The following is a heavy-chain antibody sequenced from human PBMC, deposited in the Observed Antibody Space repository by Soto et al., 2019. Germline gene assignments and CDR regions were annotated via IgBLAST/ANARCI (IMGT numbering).Heavy chain of an antibody. V-gene: IGHV3-21*04. CDR3: AKDRRDHNTRTDAFDV. CDR1: GFAFSSYS. D-gene: IGHD5-18*01. CDR2: ITRSADLS. J-gene: IGHJ3*01. Sequence: GGSLRLSCEASGFAFSSYSITWVRQAPGKGLEYVSGITRSADLSFYADSVRGRVTVSSGKRDNAKDSLYLQINDLRADDTGVYYCAKDRRDHNTRTDAFDVWGQGTTVTVSS.